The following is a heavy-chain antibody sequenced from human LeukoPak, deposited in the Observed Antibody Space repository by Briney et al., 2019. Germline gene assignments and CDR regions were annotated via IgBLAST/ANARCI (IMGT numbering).Heavy chain of an antibody. D-gene: IGHD5-24*01. CDR3: AKVAATIKGSYCYYMDV. Sequence: PGGSLRLSCAAYGFTFSSYSMSWVRQPPGKGLEWVSAISDSGGSTYYADCVKGRFTIFRDNSENALYLQMSSLRAENTAVYYCAKVAATIKGSYCYYMDVWGKGTTVTVSS. CDR1: GFTFSSYS. J-gene: IGHJ6*03. V-gene: IGHV3-23*01. CDR2: ISDSGGST.